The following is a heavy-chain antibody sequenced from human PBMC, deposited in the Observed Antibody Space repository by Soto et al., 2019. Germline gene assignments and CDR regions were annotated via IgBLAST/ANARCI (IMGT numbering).Heavy chain of an antibody. J-gene: IGHJ4*02. D-gene: IGHD3-22*01. V-gene: IGHV1-18*01. CDR1: GYTFTSYG. CDR2: ISAYNGNT. Sequence: GASVKVSCKTSGYTFTSYGISWVRQAPGQGLEWMGWISAYNGNTNYAQKLQGRVTMTTDTSTSTAYMELNSLRAEDTAVYYCARDRLYYDSSGYDYYFDYWGQGTLVTVSS. CDR3: ARDRLYYDSSGYDYYFDY.